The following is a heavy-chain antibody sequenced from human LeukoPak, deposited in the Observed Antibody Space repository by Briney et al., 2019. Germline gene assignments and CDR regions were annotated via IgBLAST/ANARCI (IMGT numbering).Heavy chain of an antibody. D-gene: IGHD2-15*01. V-gene: IGHV3-48*02. J-gene: IGHJ4*02. CDR1: GLTFRNYG. CDR2: ISSSSSSTI. CDR3: ARARASGRSGFDY. Sequence: GGSLRLSCAASGLTFRNYGMHWVRQAPGKGLEWDSYISSSSSSTIYYADSVKGRFTISRDNAKNSLYLQMNSLRDEDTAVYYCARARASGRSGFDYWGQGTLVTVSS.